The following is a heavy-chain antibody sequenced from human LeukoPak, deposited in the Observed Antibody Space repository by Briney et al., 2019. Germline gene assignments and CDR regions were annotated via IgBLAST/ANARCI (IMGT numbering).Heavy chain of an antibody. CDR1: GGTIGSYY. Sequence: SETLSLTCTVSGGTIGSYYWSWIRQPPGKGLEWIGYIYYSGSTNYNPSLKSRVTISVDTSKNQFSLKLSSVTAADTAVYYCARGGWELPHGDWFDPWGQGTLVTVSS. CDR2: IYYSGST. D-gene: IGHD1-26*01. CDR3: ARGGWELPHGDWFDP. V-gene: IGHV4-59*08. J-gene: IGHJ5*02.